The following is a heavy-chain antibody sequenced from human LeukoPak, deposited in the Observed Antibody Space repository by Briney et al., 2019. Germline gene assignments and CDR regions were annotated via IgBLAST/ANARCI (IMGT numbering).Heavy chain of an antibody. CDR3: ASSTSTYYFDY. J-gene: IGHJ4*02. Sequence: GASVKVSCKASGYTYTGYYMHWVRQAPGQGLEWMGWINPNSGGTNYAQKCQGRVTMTRDTSISTAYMELSRLRSDDTAVYYCASSTSTYYFDYWGQGTLVTVSS. V-gene: IGHV1-2*02. CDR2: INPNSGGT. D-gene: IGHD2/OR15-2a*01. CDR1: GYTYTGYY.